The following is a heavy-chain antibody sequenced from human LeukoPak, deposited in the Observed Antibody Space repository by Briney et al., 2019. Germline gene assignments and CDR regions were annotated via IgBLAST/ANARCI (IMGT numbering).Heavy chain of an antibody. Sequence: GESLQISCKISGYRLTNNWIGWVRQVPGKGLEWMGLIYPGYSDAKYSPSFQGQVTISADKSISTAYLQWSSLKASDTAMYYCARHRAGYGDRNYMDVWGKGTTVTVSS. J-gene: IGHJ6*03. CDR2: IYPGYSDA. CDR1: GYRLTNNW. V-gene: IGHV5-51*01. CDR3: ARHRAGYGDRNYMDV. D-gene: IGHD4-17*01.